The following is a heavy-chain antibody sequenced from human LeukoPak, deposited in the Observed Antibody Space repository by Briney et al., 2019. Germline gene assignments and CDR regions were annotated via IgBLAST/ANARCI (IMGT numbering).Heavy chain of an antibody. CDR2: INHSGST. Sequence: PSETLSLTCAVYGGFFSGYYWGWIRQPPGKGLEWIGEINHSGSTNYNPSLKSRVTISVDTSKNQFSLKLSSVTPADTAVYYCARGSGGMDVWGKGTTVTVSS. V-gene: IGHV4-34*01. J-gene: IGHJ6*04. CDR3: ARGSGGMDV. CDR1: GGFFSGYY.